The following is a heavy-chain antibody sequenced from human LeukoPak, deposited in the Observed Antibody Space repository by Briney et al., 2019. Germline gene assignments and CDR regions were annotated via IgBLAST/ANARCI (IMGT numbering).Heavy chain of an antibody. D-gene: IGHD6-13*01. J-gene: IGHJ4*02. V-gene: IGHV3-21*01. CDR2: ISSSSYV. CDR3: ARDSERSSWRLYYFDY. Sequence: PGGSLRLSCAASGFTFSSYSMNWVRQAPGKGLEWVSSISSSSYVYYADSVKGRFTISRDNAKNSLYLQMNSLRAEDTAVYYCARDSERSSWRLYYFDYWGQGTLVTVSS. CDR1: GFTFSSYS.